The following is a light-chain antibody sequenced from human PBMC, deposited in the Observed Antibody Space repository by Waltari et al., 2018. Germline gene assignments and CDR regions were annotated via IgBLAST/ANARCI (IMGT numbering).Light chain of an antibody. J-gene: IGLJ2*01. V-gene: IGLV2-8*01. CDR3: SSYVANNNPV. Sequence: QSALTQPPSASGSTGQSVTIPCTGTSSDVGGYNFVSWYQHHPGKAPRLILYEVSERPSGVPDRFSGSKSGNTASLTVSGLQAEDEADYYCSSYVANNNPVFGGGTKLTVL. CDR2: EVS. CDR1: SSDVGGYNF.